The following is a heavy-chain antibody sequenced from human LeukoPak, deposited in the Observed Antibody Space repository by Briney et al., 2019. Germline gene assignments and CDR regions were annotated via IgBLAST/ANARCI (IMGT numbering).Heavy chain of an antibody. CDR3: ARVRDIYFGESTFDY. J-gene: IGHJ4*02. D-gene: IGHD3-10*01. CDR2: IYTRGST. V-gene: IGHV4-61*02. CDR1: GGSITSDNYY. Sequence: SETLSLTCTVSGGSITSDNYYWNWIRQPAGKGLEWIGRIYTRGSTNYNPSLRSRVTISVDTSKNQFSLKLSSVTAADTAVYCCARVRDIYFGESTFDYWGQGALVTVSS.